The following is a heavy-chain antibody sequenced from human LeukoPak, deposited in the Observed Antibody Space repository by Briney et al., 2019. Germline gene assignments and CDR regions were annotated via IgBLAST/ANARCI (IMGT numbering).Heavy chain of an antibody. D-gene: IGHD6-13*01. CDR3: ASLLVGAAAGEGSDAFDI. CDR2: IYSGGST. V-gene: IGHV3-53*05. Sequence: PGGSLRLSCAASGFTVSSYYMRWVRQAPGNGLEWVSVIYSGGSTYYADSVKGRFTISRDNAKNSLYLQMNSLRSEDTAVYYCASLLVGAAAGEGSDAFDIWGQGTVVTVSS. J-gene: IGHJ3*02. CDR1: GFTVSSYY.